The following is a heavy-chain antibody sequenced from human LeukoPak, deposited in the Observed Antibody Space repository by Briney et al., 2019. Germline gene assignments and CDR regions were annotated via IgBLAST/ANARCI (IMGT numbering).Heavy chain of an antibody. CDR3: ARAYGSSWDFDY. CDR1: GFTFSSYG. D-gene: IGHD6-13*01. CDR2: IRYDGSNK. V-gene: IGHV3-30*02. J-gene: IGHJ4*02. Sequence: GGSLRLSCAASGFTFSSYGMHWVRQAPGKGLEWVAFIRYDGSNKYYADSVKGRFTISRENAKNSLYLQMNSLRAGDTAVYYCARAYGSSWDFDYWGQGTLVTVSS.